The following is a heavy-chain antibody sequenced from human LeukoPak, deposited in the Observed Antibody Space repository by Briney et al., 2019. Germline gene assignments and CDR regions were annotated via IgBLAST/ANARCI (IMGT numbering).Heavy chain of an antibody. CDR3: ARVGIGRGDGYTFDY. J-gene: IGHJ4*02. CDR1: GGTFISYA. D-gene: IGHD5-24*01. V-gene: IGHV1-69*05. CDR2: IIPIFGTA. Sequence: SVKVSCKASGGTFISYAISWVRQAPGQGLEWMGGIIPIFGTANYAQKFQGRVTITTDESTSTAYMELSSLRSEDTAVYYCARVGIGRGDGYTFDYWGQGTLVTVSS.